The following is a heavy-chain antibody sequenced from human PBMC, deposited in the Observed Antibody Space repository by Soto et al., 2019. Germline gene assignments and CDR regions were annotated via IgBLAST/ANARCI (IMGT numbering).Heavy chain of an antibody. CDR3: ARDRRVAGTINFDY. CDR1: GGSISSGGYY. J-gene: IGHJ4*02. D-gene: IGHD6-19*01. V-gene: IGHV4-31*03. Sequence: SETLSLTCTVSGGSISSGGYYWSWIRQHPGKGLEWIGYIYYSGSTYYNPSLKSRVTISVDTSKNQFSLKLSSVTAADTAVYYCARDRRVAGTINFDYWGQGTLVTVSS. CDR2: IYYSGST.